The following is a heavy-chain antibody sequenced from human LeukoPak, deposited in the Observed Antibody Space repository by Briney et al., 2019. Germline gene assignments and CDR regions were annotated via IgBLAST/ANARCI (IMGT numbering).Heavy chain of an antibody. CDR3: ARGDIYGDYVW. Sequence: ASVKVSCKASGYTFTSYDINWVRQATGQGLEWMGWINPYSGGTKYTQKFQGRFTMTRDTSISTAYMDLNRLTFDDTAFYYCARGDIYGDYVWWGQGTLVTVAS. V-gene: IGHV1-2*02. CDR1: GYTFTSYD. J-gene: IGHJ4*02. CDR2: INPYSGGT. D-gene: IGHD4-17*01.